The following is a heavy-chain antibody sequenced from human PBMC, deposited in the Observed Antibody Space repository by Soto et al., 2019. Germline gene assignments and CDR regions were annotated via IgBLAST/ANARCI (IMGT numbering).Heavy chain of an antibody. J-gene: IGHJ3*02. CDR3: ARYYDSRRYSQRKDAFEI. D-gene: IGHD3-22*01. Sequence: ASVKVSCKASGYTFTSYGISWVRQAPGQGLEWMGWISAYNGNTNYAQKLQGRVTMTTDTSTSTAYMELRSLRSDDTAVYYCARYYDSRRYSQRKDAFEIWGQGTKVTVSS. V-gene: IGHV1-18*01. CDR2: ISAYNGNT. CDR1: GYTFTSYG.